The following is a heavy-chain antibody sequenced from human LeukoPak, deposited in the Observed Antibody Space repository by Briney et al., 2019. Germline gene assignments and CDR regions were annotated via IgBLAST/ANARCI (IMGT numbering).Heavy chain of an antibody. CDR1: GFTFSSYA. CDR3: AREWSTPRDPYYYGMDV. Sequence: GGSLRLSCPASGFTFSSYAMHWVRQAPGKGLEWVAVISYDGSNKCYADSVKGRFTISRDNSKNTLYLQMNSLRAEDTAVYYCAREWSTPRDPYYYGMDVWGQGTTVTVSS. V-gene: IGHV3-30-3*01. J-gene: IGHJ6*02. D-gene: IGHD2-15*01. CDR2: ISYDGSNK.